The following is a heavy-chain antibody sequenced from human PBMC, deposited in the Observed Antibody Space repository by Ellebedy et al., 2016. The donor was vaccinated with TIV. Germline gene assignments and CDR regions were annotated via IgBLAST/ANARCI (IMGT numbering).Heavy chain of an antibody. CDR1: GFTFSSYG. Sequence: PWGSLRLSCAASGFTFSSYGMHWVRQAPGKGLEWVAVISYDGSNKYYAYSVKGRFTISRDNSKNTLYLQMKSLGAEDTAVYYCARDRSSGGYSPDPWGQGTLVTVSS. J-gene: IGHJ5*02. CDR3: ARDRSSGGYSPDP. CDR2: ISYDGSNK. D-gene: IGHD3-10*01. V-gene: IGHV3-30*03.